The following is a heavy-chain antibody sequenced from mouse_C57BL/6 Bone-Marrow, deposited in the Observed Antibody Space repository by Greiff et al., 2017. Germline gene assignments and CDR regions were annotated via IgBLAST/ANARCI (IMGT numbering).Heavy chain of an antibody. V-gene: IGHV5-4*01. CDR2: ISDGGSYT. CDR3: ARDGYPMDY. Sequence: EVQLQESGGGLVKPGGSLKLSCAASGFTFSSYAMSWVRQTPEKRLEWVATISDGGSYTYYPDNVKGRFTISRDNAKNNLYQQMSHLKSEDTAMYYCARDGYPMDYWGQGTSVTVSS. J-gene: IGHJ4*01. CDR1: GFTFSSYA. D-gene: IGHD1-2*01.